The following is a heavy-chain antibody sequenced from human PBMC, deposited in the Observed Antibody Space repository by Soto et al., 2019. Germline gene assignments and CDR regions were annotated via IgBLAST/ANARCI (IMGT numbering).Heavy chain of an antibody. J-gene: IGHJ3*02. D-gene: IGHD2-15*01. V-gene: IGHV3-11*05. CDR2: ISSSSSYT. CDR3: ASGVASDAFDI. Sequence: QVQLVESGGGLVKPGGSLRLSCAASGFTFSDYYMSWIRQAPGKGLEWVSYISSSSSYTNYADSVKGRFTISRDNAKNSLYLQMDSLRAEDTAVYYCASGVASDAFDIWGQGTMVTVSS. CDR1: GFTFSDYY.